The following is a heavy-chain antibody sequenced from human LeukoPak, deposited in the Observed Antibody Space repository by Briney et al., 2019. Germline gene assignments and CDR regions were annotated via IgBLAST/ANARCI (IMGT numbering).Heavy chain of an antibody. V-gene: IGHV4-39*07. D-gene: IGHD6-6*01. J-gene: IGHJ4*02. CDR2: IYHAGAI. Sequence: KASETLSLTCTVSGASMDNNNYDWGWIRQPPGKGLEWVGSIYHAGAIYQNPSLKGRVTISVDTSKNQFSLKLSSVTAADTAVYYCARFDAARGGFDYWGQGTLVTVSS. CDR3: ARFDAARGGFDY. CDR1: GASMDNNNYD.